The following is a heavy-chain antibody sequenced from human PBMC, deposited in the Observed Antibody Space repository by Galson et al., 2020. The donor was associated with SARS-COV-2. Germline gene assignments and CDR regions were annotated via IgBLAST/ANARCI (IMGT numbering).Heavy chain of an antibody. Sequence: SETLSLTCAVYGGSFSGYYWSWIRQPPGKGLEWIGEINHSGSTNNNPSLKSRVTISVDTSKNQFSLKLSSVTAADTAVYYCARAYTAMVADGYYYYGMDVWGQGTTVTVSS. CDR2: INHSGST. CDR3: ARAYTAMVADGYYYYGMDV. D-gene: IGHD5-18*01. CDR1: GGSFSGYY. J-gene: IGHJ6*02. V-gene: IGHV4-34*01.